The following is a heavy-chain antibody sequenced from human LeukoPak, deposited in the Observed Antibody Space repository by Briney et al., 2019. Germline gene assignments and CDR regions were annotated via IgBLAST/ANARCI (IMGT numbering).Heavy chain of an antibody. Sequence: GGSLRLSCAASGFTFSSYAMSWVRQAPGKGLEWVSVISGSGTNTYYADSVKGRFTISRDNSKNTLYLQMNSLRAEDTALYYCVKHSAPVLAAARFNYWGQGNLVIVSS. CDR1: GFTFSSYA. CDR2: ISGSGTNT. V-gene: IGHV3-23*01. D-gene: IGHD2-2*01. J-gene: IGHJ4*02. CDR3: VKHSAPVLAAARFNY.